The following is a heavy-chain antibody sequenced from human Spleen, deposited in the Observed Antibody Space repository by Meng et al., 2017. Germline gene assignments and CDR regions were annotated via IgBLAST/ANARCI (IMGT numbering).Heavy chain of an antibody. CDR2: IYYSGSA. Sequence: PLQGSDPGLVKPSEPLSLPCTVSGGSIISTNYYWAWIRQPPGKGLEYIGSIYYSGSAFYNPSLKSRVTISVDTSKNQFSLKLTSVTAADTAVYYCCTQHHYNWFDPWGQGTLVTVSS. V-gene: IGHV4-39*07. CDR1: GGSIISTNYY. J-gene: IGHJ5*02. CDR3: CTQHHYNWFDP. D-gene: IGHD2-8*01.